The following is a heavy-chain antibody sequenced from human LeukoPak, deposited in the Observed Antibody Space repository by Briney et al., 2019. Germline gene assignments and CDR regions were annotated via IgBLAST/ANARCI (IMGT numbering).Heavy chain of an antibody. Sequence: GGSLRLSCSASGFTFGDYSMNWVRQAPGRGLEWVSYITTTRNTIYYADSVRGRFTISRDNAHNSHCLQMRCPRVDEAAGYYCVIGKWISLRRNYFMGVGGRGT. D-gene: IGHD5-12*01. CDR2: ITTTRNTI. CDR1: GFTFGDYS. V-gene: IGHV3-48*01. J-gene: IGHJ6*03. CDR3: VIGKWISLRRNYFMGV.